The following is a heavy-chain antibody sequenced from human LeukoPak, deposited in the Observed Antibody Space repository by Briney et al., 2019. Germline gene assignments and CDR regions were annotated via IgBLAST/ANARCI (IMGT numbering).Heavy chain of an antibody. CDR2: VYYGRTT. CDR3: ARVGSSGYYSFRDY. V-gene: IGHV4-39*02. J-gene: IGHJ4*02. D-gene: IGHD3-22*01. Sequence: PSETLSLTCTVSAASFISSSHHWGWIRQSPGKGLEWIGTVYYGRTTYYNPSLDGRVTISLGTSANHFSLQLNSVTAADTAVYYCARVGSSGYYSFRDYWGQGTLVTVSS. CDR1: AASFISSSHH.